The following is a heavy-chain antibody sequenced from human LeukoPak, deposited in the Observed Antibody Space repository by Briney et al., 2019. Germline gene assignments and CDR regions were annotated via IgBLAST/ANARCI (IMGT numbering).Heavy chain of an antibody. CDR2: ISGSGGST. CDR1: GFTFSSYA. J-gene: IGHJ6*02. CDR3: ARAGYCSSTSCYYYYYGMDV. Sequence: GGSLRLSCAASGFTFSSYAMSWVRQAPGKGLEWVSAISGSGGSTYYADSVKGRFTISRDNSKNTLYLQMNSLRAEDTAVYYCARAGYCSSTSCYYYYYGMDVWGQGTTVTVSS. D-gene: IGHD2-2*01. V-gene: IGHV3-23*01.